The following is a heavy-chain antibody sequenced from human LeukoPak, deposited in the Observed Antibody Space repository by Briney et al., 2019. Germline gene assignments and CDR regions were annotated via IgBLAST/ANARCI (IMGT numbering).Heavy chain of an antibody. CDR3: ARGDSYSRTEDY. D-gene: IGHD6-13*01. V-gene: IGHV1-2*02. CDR1: RYTYIGYY. Sequence: GSVNDSCKASRYTYIGYYMHGLRQPAAQGVAGMGWINPNSGGTNYAQKFQGRVTMTRDTSISTAYMELSRLRSDDTAVYYCARGDSYSRTEDYWGQGTLVTVSS. CDR2: INPNSGGT. J-gene: IGHJ4*02.